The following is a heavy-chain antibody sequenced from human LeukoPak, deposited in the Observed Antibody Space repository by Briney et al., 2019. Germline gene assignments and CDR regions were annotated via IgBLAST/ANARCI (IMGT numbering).Heavy chain of an antibody. CDR1: GGSISSYY. CDR3: ARHMDPGYSYGPFDY. D-gene: IGHD5-18*01. V-gene: IGHV4-59*08. J-gene: IGHJ4*02. CDR2: IYYSGST. Sequence: SETLSLTCTVSGGSISSYYWNWIRQPPGKGLEWIGYIYYSGSTNYNPSLKSRVTISVDTSKNQFSLKLSSVTAADTAVYYCARHMDPGYSYGPFDYWGQGTLVTVSS.